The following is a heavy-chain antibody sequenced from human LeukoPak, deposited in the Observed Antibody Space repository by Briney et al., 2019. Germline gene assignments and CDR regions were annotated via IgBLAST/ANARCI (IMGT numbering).Heavy chain of an antibody. J-gene: IGHJ4*02. V-gene: IGHV3-48*03. D-gene: IGHD1-7*01. CDR1: GFTFSSYE. CDR2: ISSSGSTI. Sequence: GGSLRLSCAASGFTFSSYEMNWVRQAPGKGLEWVSYISSSGSTIYYADSVKGRFTISRDNAKNSLYLQMNSLRAEDTAVYYCARALGGGITGTAAYYWGQGTLVTVSS. CDR3: ARALGGGITGTAAYY.